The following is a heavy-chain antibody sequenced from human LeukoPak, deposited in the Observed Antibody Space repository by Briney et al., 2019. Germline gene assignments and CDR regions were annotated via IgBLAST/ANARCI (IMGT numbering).Heavy chain of an antibody. J-gene: IGHJ4*02. CDR3: ARGSMGRTTGPHYD. D-gene: IGHD1-26*01. CDR1: GFTFSDFS. Sequence: GGSLRLSCAASGFTFSDFSMSWVRQAPGRGLEWVSVITSNSYLFDADSVKGRFTISRDNAKKSLYLQMNSLRAEDTAVYYCARGSMGRTTGPHYDWGQGTLVTVSS. CDR2: ITSNSYL. V-gene: IGHV3-21*01.